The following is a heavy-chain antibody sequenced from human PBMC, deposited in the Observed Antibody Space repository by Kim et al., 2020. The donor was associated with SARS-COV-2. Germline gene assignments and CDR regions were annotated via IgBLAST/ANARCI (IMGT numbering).Heavy chain of an antibody. CDR1: GFTFATFT. V-gene: IGHV3-23*01. D-gene: IGHD5-18*01. CDR2: ISGSSKNT. CDR3: AKDRRGVDTAYNYFHF. J-gene: IGHJ4*02. Sequence: GGSLRLSCAASGFTFATFTMNWVRQAPGKGLEWVSGISGSSKNTYYSDSVKGRFTISRDNSKNTLYLQMNSLRADDTAVYYCAKDRRGVDTAYNYFHFWGQGTLVTVSS.